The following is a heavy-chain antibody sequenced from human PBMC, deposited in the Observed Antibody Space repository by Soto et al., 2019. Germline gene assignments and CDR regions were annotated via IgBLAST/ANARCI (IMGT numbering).Heavy chain of an antibody. V-gene: IGHV3-15*07. CDR1: GFTFSNAW. J-gene: IGHJ4*02. D-gene: IGHD3-22*01. Sequence: GGSLRLSCAASGFTFSNAWMNWVRQAPGKGLEWVGRIKSKTDGGTTDYAAPAKGRFTMSRDESKNTLYLQMNSLKTGDRAVYYSTTDNLIGIDSSGYPFDYWGQGTLVTVSS. CDR3: TTDNLIGIDSSGYPFDY. CDR2: IKSKTDGGTT.